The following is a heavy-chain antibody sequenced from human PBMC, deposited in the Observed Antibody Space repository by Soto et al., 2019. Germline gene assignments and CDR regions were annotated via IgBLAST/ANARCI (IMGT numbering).Heavy chain of an antibody. Sequence: GASVKVSCKASGYTFTNFGISWVRQAPGQGLEWMGGIIPIFDTANYAQKFQGRVTITADESTSTAYMELSSLRSEDTAVYYCARHDCISSSCYYYYYYGMDVWGQGTTVTVSS. CDR2: IIPIFDTA. J-gene: IGHJ6*02. CDR3: ARHDCISSSCYYYYYYGMDV. CDR1: GYTFTNFG. V-gene: IGHV1-69*13. D-gene: IGHD2-2*01.